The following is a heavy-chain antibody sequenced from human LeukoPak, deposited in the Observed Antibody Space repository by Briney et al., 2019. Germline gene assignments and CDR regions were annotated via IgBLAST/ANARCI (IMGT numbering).Heavy chain of an antibody. CDR2: ISYSGNT. CDR3: ARSGAGGSPPRI. V-gene: IGHV4-59*01. CDR1: GGSINAYY. J-gene: IGHJ3*02. Sequence: SETLSLTCNVSGGSINAYYWSWIRQPPGKGLEWIGYISYSGNTNYNPSLKSRVTISVDTSKNQFPLRLSSATSADTAVYYCARSGAGGSPPRIWGQGTMVTVSS. D-gene: IGHD1-26*01.